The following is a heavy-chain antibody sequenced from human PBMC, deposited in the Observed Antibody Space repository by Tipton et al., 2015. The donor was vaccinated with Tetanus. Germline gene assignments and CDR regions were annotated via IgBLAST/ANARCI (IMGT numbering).Heavy chain of an antibody. Sequence: TLSLTCIVSGGSMSGSGHYGAWVRQSPGKGLEWIGSISYSGRTYYSPSLKSRVTMSVDTSKKDFSVRLGSVTAADTAVYYCARDPGIASAGLWFDPWGQGTLVTVSS. J-gene: IGHJ5*02. V-gene: IGHV4-39*02. CDR1: GGSMSGSGHY. CDR2: ISYSGRT. CDR3: ARDPGIASAGLWFDP. D-gene: IGHD6-13*01.